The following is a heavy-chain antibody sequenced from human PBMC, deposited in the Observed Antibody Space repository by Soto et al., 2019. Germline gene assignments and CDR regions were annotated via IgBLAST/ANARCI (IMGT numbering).Heavy chain of an antibody. Sequence: ASVKVSCKVSGYTLTELSMHWVRQAPGKGLEWMGGFDPEDGETIYAQKFQGRVTMTEDTSTDTAYMELSSLRSEDPAVYYCATPYCSGGSCPHAFDICGQGTMVTVSS. V-gene: IGHV1-24*01. CDR1: GYTLTELS. CDR3: ATPYCSGGSCPHAFDI. J-gene: IGHJ3*02. D-gene: IGHD2-15*01. CDR2: FDPEDGET.